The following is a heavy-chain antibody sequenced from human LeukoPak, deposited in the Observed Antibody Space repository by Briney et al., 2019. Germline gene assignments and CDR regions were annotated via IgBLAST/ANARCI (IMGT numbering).Heavy chain of an antibody. CDR3: ARDHNCAFDN. J-gene: IGHJ4*02. V-gene: IGHV3-48*04. CDR1: GFTFSYYS. Sequence: GGSLRLSCAASGFTFSYYSMNWVRQAPGKGLEWISYIGISSGNTKYADSVKGRFTILGDSAKNSLYLQMNSLRVEDTAVYYCARDHNCAFDNWGQGTLVTVSS. CDR2: IGISSGNT. D-gene: IGHD1-20*01.